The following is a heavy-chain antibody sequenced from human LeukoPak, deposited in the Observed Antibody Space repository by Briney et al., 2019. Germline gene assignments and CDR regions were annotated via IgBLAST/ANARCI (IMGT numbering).Heavy chain of an antibody. CDR3: ARAVAGIYYYYYMDV. V-gene: IGHV1-8*01. CDR2: MNPNSGNT. J-gene: IGHJ6*03. Sequence: ASVKVSCKASGCTFTSYDINWVRQATGQGLEWMGWMNPNSGNTGYAQKFQGRVTMTRNTSISTAYMELSSLRSEDTAVYYCARAVAGIYYYYYMDVWGKGTTVTVSS. CDR1: GCTFTSYD. D-gene: IGHD6-19*01.